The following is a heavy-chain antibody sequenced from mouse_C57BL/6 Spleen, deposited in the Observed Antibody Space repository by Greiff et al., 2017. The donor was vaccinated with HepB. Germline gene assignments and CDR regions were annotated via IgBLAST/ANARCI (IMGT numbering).Heavy chain of an antibody. J-gene: IGHJ3*01. V-gene: IGHV1-61*01. CDR1: GYTFTSYW. CDR3: ARSDGYYPLSY. Sequence: QVQLQQPGAELVRPGSSVKLSCKASGYTFTSYWMDWVKQRPGQGLEWIGNIYPSDSETHYTQKFKDKATLTVDKSSSTAYMQLSSLTSEDSAVYYCARSDGYYPLSYWGQGTLVTVSA. D-gene: IGHD2-3*01. CDR2: IYPSDSET.